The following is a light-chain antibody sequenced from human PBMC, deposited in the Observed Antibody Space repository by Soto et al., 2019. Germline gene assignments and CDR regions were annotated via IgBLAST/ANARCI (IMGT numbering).Light chain of an antibody. J-gene: IGLJ2*01. CDR2: DVS. CDR1: SSDVGGYNY. Sequence: QSALTQPASVSGSPGQSITISCTGTSSDVGGYNYVSWYQQHPGKAPKLMIYDVSNRPSGVSNRFSGSKSGNTASLTISGLQAEDEAEYYCSSYTSSSTVFGGGTKLTVI. CDR3: SSYTSSSTV. V-gene: IGLV2-14*01.